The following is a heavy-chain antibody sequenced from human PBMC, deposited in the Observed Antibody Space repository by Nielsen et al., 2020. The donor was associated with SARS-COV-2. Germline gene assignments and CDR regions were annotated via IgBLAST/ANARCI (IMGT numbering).Heavy chain of an antibody. CDR2: IGTAGDT. Sequence: GGSLRLSCAASGFTFSSYDMHWVRQATGKGLEWVSAIGTAGDTYYPGSVKGRFTISRENAKNTLYLQMNSLRAEDTAVYYCARDRIAARPTFGWFDPWGQGTLVTVSS. D-gene: IGHD6-6*01. J-gene: IGHJ5*02. CDR1: GFTFSSYD. CDR3: ARDRIAARPTFGWFDP. V-gene: IGHV3-13*01.